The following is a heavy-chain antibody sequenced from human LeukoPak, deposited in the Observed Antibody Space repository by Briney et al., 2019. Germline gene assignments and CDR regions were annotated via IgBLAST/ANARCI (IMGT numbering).Heavy chain of an antibody. CDR2: ISSSSSYI. CDR3: ARDRLVRGAIYPLEYYYYGMDV. Sequence: GGSLRLSCAASGFTFSSYSMNWVRQAPGKGLEWVSSISSSSSYIYYADSVKGRFTISRDNAKNSLYLQVNSLRAEDTAVYYCARDRLVRGAIYPLEYYYYGMDVWGQGTTVTVSS. CDR1: GFTFSSYS. D-gene: IGHD3-10*01. J-gene: IGHJ6*02. V-gene: IGHV3-21*01.